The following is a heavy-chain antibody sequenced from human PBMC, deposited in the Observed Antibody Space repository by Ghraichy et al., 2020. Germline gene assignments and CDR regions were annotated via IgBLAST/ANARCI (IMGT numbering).Heavy chain of an antibody. Sequence: GSLRLSCAASGFTFSSYWMHWVRQPPGKGLVSVARINSDGSSTTYADSVKGRFTISRDNAKNTLYLQMDSLRAEDTAVYYCARVFNLNGGRLDCWGQGTLVTVSS. V-gene: IGHV3-74*01. CDR3: ARVFNLNGGRLDC. CDR1: GFTFSSYW. D-gene: IGHD1-20*01. CDR2: INSDGSST. J-gene: IGHJ4*02.